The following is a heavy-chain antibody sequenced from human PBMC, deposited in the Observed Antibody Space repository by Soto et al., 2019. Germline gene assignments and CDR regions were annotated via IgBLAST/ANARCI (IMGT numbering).Heavy chain of an antibody. D-gene: IGHD2-2*01. V-gene: IGHV1-69*08. CDR3: AREDRDRETGLVPAAIDGMDV. CDR1: GGTFSRYS. Sequence: QVQLVQSGAEVKKPGSSVKVSCKASGGTFSRYSITWVRQAPGHGLEWIGRIIPIFGIPTYAQKFQGRVTFTADDSTITAYMELSSLRSDDTAVYYCAREDRDRETGLVPAAIDGMDVWGQGTTVTVSS. J-gene: IGHJ6*02. CDR2: IIPIFGIP.